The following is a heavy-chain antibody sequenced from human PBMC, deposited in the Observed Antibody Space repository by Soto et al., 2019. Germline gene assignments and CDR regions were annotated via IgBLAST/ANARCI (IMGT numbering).Heavy chain of an antibody. CDR3: VRGSPPPPNCSARSGYHSYFFDY. Sequence: EVQLVESGGGLVKPGGSLRLSCAASGFTFSDYYMNWVRQAPGKGLEWVSSIGSRGSYIYYADSVQGRFTISRDNSCNSLCLQMNSLRAEDTAIYYCVRGSPPPPNCSARSGYHSYFFDYWGQGTLVTVSS. V-gene: IGHV3-21*01. D-gene: IGHD2-15*01. J-gene: IGHJ4*02. CDR1: GFTFSDYY. CDR2: IGSRGSYI.